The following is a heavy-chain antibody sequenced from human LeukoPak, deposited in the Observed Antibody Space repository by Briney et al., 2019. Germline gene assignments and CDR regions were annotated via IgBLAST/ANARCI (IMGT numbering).Heavy chain of an antibody. V-gene: IGHV4-59*01. Sequence: SGTLSLTCTVSGGSISSYYWSWIRQPPGKGLEWIGYIHYSGSTNYNASLECRVTMSVDTSKNQFSLKMSSVTAADTAVYYCARGGWALDYWGQGTLVTVSS. CDR1: GGSISSYY. J-gene: IGHJ4*02. CDR2: IHYSGST. CDR3: ARGGWALDY. D-gene: IGHD6-19*01.